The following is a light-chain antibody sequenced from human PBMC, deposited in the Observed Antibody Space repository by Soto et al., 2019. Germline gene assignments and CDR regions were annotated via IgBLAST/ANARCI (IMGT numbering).Light chain of an antibody. J-gene: IGLJ2*01. CDR3: QSYDSSRRGSV. CDR1: SSNIGAGYN. CDR2: GNS. Sequence: QPVLTQPPSVSGAPGQRVTISCTGSSSNIGAGYNVHWYQQLPGTAPKLLIYGNSNRPSGVPDRFSGSKSGTSASLAITGLQAEDEAEYDCQSYDSSRRGSVFGGGTQLTVL. V-gene: IGLV1-40*01.